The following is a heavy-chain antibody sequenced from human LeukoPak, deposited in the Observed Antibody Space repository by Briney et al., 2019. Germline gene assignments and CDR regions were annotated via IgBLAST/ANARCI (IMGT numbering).Heavy chain of an antibody. CDR2: ISWNSGSI. CDR1: GFTFDDYA. Sequence: GRSLRLSCAASGFTFDDYAMHWVRQAPGKGLEWVSGISWNSGSIGYADSVKGRFTISRDNSKNTLYLQMNSLRAEDTAVYYCAKPSNSGSYDVDYWGQGTLVTVSS. J-gene: IGHJ4*02. V-gene: IGHV3-9*01. CDR3: AKPSNSGSYDVDY. D-gene: IGHD1-26*01.